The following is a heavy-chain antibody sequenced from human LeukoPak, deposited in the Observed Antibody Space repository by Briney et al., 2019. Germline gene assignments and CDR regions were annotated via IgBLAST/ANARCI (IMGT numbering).Heavy chain of an antibody. CDR3: ARVDYGDFNYYYYYMDV. CDR1: GGTFSSYA. Sequence: SVKVSCKASGGTFSSYAISWVRQAPGQGLEWMGGIIPIFGTANYAQKFQGRVTITADKSTSTAYMELSSLRSEDTAVYYCARVDYGDFNYYYYYMDVWGKGTTVTVSS. J-gene: IGHJ6*03. V-gene: IGHV1-69*06. CDR2: IIPIFGTA. D-gene: IGHD4-17*01.